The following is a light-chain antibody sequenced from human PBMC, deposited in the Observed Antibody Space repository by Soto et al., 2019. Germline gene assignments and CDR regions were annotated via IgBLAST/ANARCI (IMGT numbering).Light chain of an antibody. Sequence: QSALTHPATVSGAPGPSITISGTGTSSDVGSYNLVSWYQQHPGKAPKLMISEGHKRPSGVSNSFAGAKSGNTASLTVSGLQAEDEADYYCCSYGGSNTYVCGPGTKLTVL. CDR3: CSYGGSNTYV. CDR2: EGH. V-gene: IGLV2-23*01. CDR1: SSDVGSYNL. J-gene: IGLJ1*01.